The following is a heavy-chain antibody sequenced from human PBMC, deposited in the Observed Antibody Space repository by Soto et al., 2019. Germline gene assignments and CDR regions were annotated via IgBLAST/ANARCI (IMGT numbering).Heavy chain of an antibody. CDR2: ISGSGGST. Sequence: EVQLLESGGGLVQPGGSLRLSCAASGFTFSSYAMSWVRQAPGKGLEWVSAISGSGGSTYYADSVKGRFTISRDNSKNTMNPQMNSLSAEDTAVYYCVRSGSYYNLVYWGQGTLVTVSS. J-gene: IGHJ4*02. V-gene: IGHV3-23*01. D-gene: IGHD3-10*01. CDR1: GFTFSSYA. CDR3: VRSGSYYNLVY.